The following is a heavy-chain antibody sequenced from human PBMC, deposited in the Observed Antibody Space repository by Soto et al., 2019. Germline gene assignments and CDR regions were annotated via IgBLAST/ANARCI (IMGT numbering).Heavy chain of an antibody. Sequence: QITLKESGPSLVKPTQTLTLTCTFSGFSLTTNGVGVGCIRQSPGEALEWLAISYWNDDKRYSPSLKSRLTITTYTSKNRVVLTMTNVDYVDKATYYCAYCGYYSSSWFPDYWGQGTLVTVSS. CDR1: GFSLTTNGVG. CDR2: SYWNDDK. J-gene: IGHJ4*02. D-gene: IGHD6-13*01. V-gene: IGHV2-5*01. CDR3: AYCGYYSSSWFPDY.